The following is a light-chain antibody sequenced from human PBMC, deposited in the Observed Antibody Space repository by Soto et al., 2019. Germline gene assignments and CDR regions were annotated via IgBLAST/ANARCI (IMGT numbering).Light chain of an antibody. Sequence: EIVLTQSPGTLSLSPGERATLSCRASQSVSSNYLAWYQQRPGQAPRLLIYGASSRATGIPDRFSGSVSGTDFTLTISRLEPEDFAVYYCQRYGGSPGTFGQGTKVDI. CDR1: QSVSSNY. CDR3: QRYGGSPGT. V-gene: IGKV3-20*01. CDR2: GAS. J-gene: IGKJ1*01.